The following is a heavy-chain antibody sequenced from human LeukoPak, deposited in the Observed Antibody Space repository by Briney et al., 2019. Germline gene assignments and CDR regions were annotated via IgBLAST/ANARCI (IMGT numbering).Heavy chain of an antibody. CDR3: ARAGPFCSGGSCYFDS. D-gene: IGHD2-15*01. Sequence: SETLSLTCAVSGYSISSGYSWGWIRQPPGKGLECLGNIFHTGTTYYNPSLKSRLTISLDTSKNQFSLKLDSVTAADTAVYYCARAGPFCSGGSCYFDSWGQGTLVTVSS. CDR1: GYSISSGYS. V-gene: IGHV4-38-2*01. CDR2: IFHTGTT. J-gene: IGHJ4*02.